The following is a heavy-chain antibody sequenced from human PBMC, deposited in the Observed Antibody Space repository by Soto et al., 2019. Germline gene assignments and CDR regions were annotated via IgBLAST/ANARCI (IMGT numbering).Heavy chain of an antibody. D-gene: IGHD5-12*01. Sequence: QVQLVESGGGVVQPGRSLRLSCAASGFTFSSYAMHWVRQAPGKGLEWVAVISYDGSNKYYADSVKGRFTISRDNSKNALYLQMNSLRAEDTAVYYCAGALGGYGYYGMDVWGQGTTVTVSS. J-gene: IGHJ6*02. CDR1: GFTFSSYA. CDR2: ISYDGSNK. CDR3: AGALGGYGYYGMDV. V-gene: IGHV3-30-3*01.